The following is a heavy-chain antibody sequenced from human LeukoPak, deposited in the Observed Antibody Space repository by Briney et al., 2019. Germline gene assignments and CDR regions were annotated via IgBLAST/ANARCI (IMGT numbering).Heavy chain of an antibody. CDR2: INHSGST. D-gene: IGHD6-6*01. CDR1: GGSFSGYY. V-gene: IGHV4-34*01. CDR3: ARHGLTIAAPGRWFDP. J-gene: IGHJ5*02. Sequence: PSETLSLTCAVYGGSFSGYYWSWIRQPPGKGLEWIGEINHSGSTNYNPSLKSRVIISVDTSKNQFSLKLSSVTTADTAVYYCARHGLTIAAPGRWFDPWGQGPLVTVSS.